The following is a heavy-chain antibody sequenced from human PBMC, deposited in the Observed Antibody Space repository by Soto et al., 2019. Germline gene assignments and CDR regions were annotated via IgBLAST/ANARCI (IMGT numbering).Heavy chain of an antibody. CDR1: GDSISTNNW. Sequence: QVQLQESGPGLVKPSETLSLTCAVSGDSISTNNWWSWVRQPPGKGLEWIGEIYHSGSTNYNPSLRSRVTRSADRSKNQLSRGLNSVTAAGTAVYFCARDTHWGLGDWGQGTLVIVSS. CDR2: IYHSGST. D-gene: IGHD7-27*01. CDR3: ARDTHWGLGD. J-gene: IGHJ4*02. V-gene: IGHV4-4*02.